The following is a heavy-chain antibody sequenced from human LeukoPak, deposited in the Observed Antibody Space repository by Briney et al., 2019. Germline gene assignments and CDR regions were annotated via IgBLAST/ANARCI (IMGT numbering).Heavy chain of an antibody. CDR1: GFTFSSYD. D-gene: IGHD2-8*01. V-gene: IGHV3-30*02. J-gene: IGHJ4*02. CDR3: AKDPDCTSGICYTFFDY. Sequence: GGSLRLSCAASGFTFSSYDIHWVRQAPGKGLEWVAFIRYDGSNKYYADSVRGRFTISRDNSKNTLYLQMNSLRAEDTAVYYCAKDPDCTSGICYTFFDYWGQGTLVTVSS. CDR2: IRYDGSNK.